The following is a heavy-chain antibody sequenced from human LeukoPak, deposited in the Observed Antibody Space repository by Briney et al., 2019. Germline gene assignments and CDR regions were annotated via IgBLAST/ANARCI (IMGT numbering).Heavy chain of an antibody. CDR3: ASPGETAMALDC. CDR2: ISYDGSNK. Sequence: GGSLRLSCAASGFTFSSYAMHWVRQAPGKGLEWVAVISYDGSNKYYADSVKGRFTISRDNSKNTLYLQMNSLRAEDTAVYYCASPGETAMALDCWGQGTLVTVSS. J-gene: IGHJ4*02. CDR1: GFTFSSYA. V-gene: IGHV3-30-3*01. D-gene: IGHD5-18*01.